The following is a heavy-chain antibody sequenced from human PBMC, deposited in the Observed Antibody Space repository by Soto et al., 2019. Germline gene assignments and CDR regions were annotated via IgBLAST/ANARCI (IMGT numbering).Heavy chain of an antibody. Sequence: ASVKFSWKASGYRFTSYGISWVRQAPGQGLECMAWINPYNDNTNYAQKLQGRVTVTHXPXXSXXXMELXXLTXDDTAVYYCVRDLGIAAPGTLGYYYGMDVWG. D-gene: IGHD6-13*01. V-gene: IGHV1-18*04. CDR3: VRDLGIAAPGTLGYYYGMDV. J-gene: IGHJ6*02. CDR1: GYRFTSYG. CDR2: INPYNDNT.